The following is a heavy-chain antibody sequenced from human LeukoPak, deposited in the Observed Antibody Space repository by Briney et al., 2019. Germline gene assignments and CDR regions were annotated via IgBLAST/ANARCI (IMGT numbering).Heavy chain of an antibody. CDR3: ARTFSGDFDH. V-gene: IGHV4-34*01. Sequence: PSETLSLTCAVYGGSFSGYYWSWIRQPPGKGLEWIGEINHSGSTNYNPSLKSRVTISVDTSKNQFSLKLSSVTAADTAVYYCARTFSGDFDHWGQGTLVTVSS. J-gene: IGHJ4*02. CDR2: INHSGST. CDR1: GGSFSGYY. D-gene: IGHD3-10*01.